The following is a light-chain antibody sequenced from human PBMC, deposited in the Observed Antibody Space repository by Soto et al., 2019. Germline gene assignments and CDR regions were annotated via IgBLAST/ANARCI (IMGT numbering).Light chain of an antibody. CDR3: QQYNSYSPWT. V-gene: IGKV1-5*01. CDR1: QNIGRW. CDR2: DAS. J-gene: IGKJ1*01. Sequence: DIQMTQSPSTLSASVGDRVTITCRASQNIGRWLAWYQQKPGKAPKLLIYDASHLKSGVPSRFSGSGSGTEITLTISSLQPDDFATYYCQQYNSYSPWTFGQGTKVDIK.